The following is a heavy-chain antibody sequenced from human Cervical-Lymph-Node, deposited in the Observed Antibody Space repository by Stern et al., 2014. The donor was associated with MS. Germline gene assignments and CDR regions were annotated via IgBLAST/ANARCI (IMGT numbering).Heavy chain of an antibody. V-gene: IGHV3-30*04. Sequence: DQLVESGGGVVQPGRSLRLSCAASGFTFSGYPMHWVRQAAGKGLEWVAVISKDGSDKYFADSVKGRFTISRDISESTLYLQLNSLRVEDTAVYFCARSYYGGNSDHFEHWGQGALVTVSS. CDR2: ISKDGSDK. J-gene: IGHJ4*02. CDR1: GFTFSGYP. CDR3: ARSYYGGNSDHFEH. D-gene: IGHD4-23*01.